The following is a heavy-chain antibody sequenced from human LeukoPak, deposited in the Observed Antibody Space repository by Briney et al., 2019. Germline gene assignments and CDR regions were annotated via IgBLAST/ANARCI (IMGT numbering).Heavy chain of an antibody. D-gene: IGHD6-19*01. CDR2: IYYSGST. J-gene: IGHJ4*02. V-gene: IGHV4-39*01. CDR3: ARHQGGSGWLFDY. Sequence: SETLSLTCTVSGGSISSSSYYWGWIRQPPGKGLEWIGSIYYSGSTYYNPSLKSRVTISVDTSKNQFSLKLSSVTAADTAVYYCARHQGGSGWLFDYWGQGTLVTVSS. CDR1: GGSISSSSYY.